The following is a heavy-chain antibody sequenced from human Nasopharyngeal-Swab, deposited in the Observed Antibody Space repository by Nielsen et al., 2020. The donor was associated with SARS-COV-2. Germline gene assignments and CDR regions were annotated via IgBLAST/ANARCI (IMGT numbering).Heavy chain of an antibody. CDR2: ISAYNGNT. V-gene: IGHV1-18*01. Sequence: ASVKVSCKASGYTFTSYGISWVRQAPGQGLEWMGWISAYNGNTNYAQKLQGRVTMTTDPSTSTAYMELRSLRSDDTAVYYCARDFRPYYYDSSGYPFDYWGQGTLVTVSS. D-gene: IGHD3-22*01. CDR3: ARDFRPYYYDSSGYPFDY. J-gene: IGHJ4*02. CDR1: GYTFTSYG.